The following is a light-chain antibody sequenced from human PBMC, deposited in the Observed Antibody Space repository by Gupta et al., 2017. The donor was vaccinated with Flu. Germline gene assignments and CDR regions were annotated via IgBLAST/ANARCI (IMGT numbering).Light chain of an antibody. CDR2: DDN. CDR3: QVGDNDSVV. Sequence: YVLTQAPSVSVAPGQTARISCGGNYIGSKSVHWYRQKPGQAPVLVVYDDNDRPSGIPERFSGSMSEDTATLTISRVEVGDEADYYCQVGDNDSVVFGGGTKLTAL. CDR1: YIGSKS. J-gene: IGLJ2*01. V-gene: IGLV3-21*02.